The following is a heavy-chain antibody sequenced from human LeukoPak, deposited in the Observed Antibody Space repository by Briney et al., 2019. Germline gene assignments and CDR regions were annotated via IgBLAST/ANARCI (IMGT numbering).Heavy chain of an antibody. Sequence: GGSLRLSCAASGFTFSSYAMHWVRQAPGKGLEWVAVISYDGSNKYYAASVNGRFTISRDNTKNTLYLQMNSLRAEDTAVYYGARAPNSGWYVDNWFDPWGQGTLVTVSS. CDR3: ARAPNSGWYVDNWFDP. V-gene: IGHV3-30-3*01. CDR2: ISYDGSNK. D-gene: IGHD6-19*01. J-gene: IGHJ5*02. CDR1: GFTFSSYA.